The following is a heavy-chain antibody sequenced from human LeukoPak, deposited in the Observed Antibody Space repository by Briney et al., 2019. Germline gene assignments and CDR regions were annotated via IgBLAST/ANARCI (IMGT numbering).Heavy chain of an antibody. CDR3: AKDRSFGYYDSSGYGMDV. V-gene: IGHV3-30*18. J-gene: IGHJ6*02. CDR2: ISYDGSNK. CDR1: GFTFSSYG. D-gene: IGHD3-22*01. Sequence: GRSLRLSCAASGFTFSSYGMHWVRQAPGKGLEWVAVISYDGSNKYYADSVKGRFTISRDNSKNTLYLQMNSLRAEDTAVYYCAKDRSFGYYDSSGYGMDVWGQGTTVTVSS.